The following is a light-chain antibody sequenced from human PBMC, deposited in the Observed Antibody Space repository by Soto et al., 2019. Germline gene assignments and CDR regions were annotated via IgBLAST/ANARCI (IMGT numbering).Light chain of an antibody. J-gene: IGLJ3*02. CDR2: EVS. V-gene: IGLV2-14*01. CDR3: YSYRGSNAWV. Sequence: QSALTQPASVSGSPGQSITISCTGTSSDVGAYNFVSWYQHHPGTAPKLMIYEVSNRPSGASNRFSGSKSGNTASLTISGLQTEDEADYYCYSYRGSNAWVFGGGTKLTV. CDR1: SSDVGAYNF.